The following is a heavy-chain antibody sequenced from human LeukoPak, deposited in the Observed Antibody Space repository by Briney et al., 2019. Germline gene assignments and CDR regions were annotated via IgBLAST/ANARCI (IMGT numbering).Heavy chain of an antibody. D-gene: IGHD4-11*01. CDR2: ISSSSSYI. V-gene: IGHV3-21*01. Sequence: PGGSLRLSCAASGFTFSSYSMNWVRQAPGKGLEWVSSISSSSSYIYYADSVKGRFTISRDNAKNSLYLQMNSLRAEDTAVYYCARDLTTVTTPYGYYGMDVWGQGTTVTVSS. J-gene: IGHJ6*02. CDR1: GFTFSSYS. CDR3: ARDLTTVTTPYGYYGMDV.